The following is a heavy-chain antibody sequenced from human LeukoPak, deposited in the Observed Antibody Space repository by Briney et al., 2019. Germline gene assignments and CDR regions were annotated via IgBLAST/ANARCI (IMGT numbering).Heavy chain of an antibody. Sequence: GESLKISWRGSGYSFTCYLLGWVRQMSGKGLELMWINYPGDSDTRDSPFLEGQVNISADKTTSTAYLQWSSLKASDTAMSYCAKWADSSGWYVVYWGQGTLVTVSS. D-gene: IGHD6-19*01. J-gene: IGHJ4*02. CDR3: AKWADSSGWYVVY. V-gene: IGHV5-51*01. CDR1: GYSFTCYL. CDR2: NYPGDSDT.